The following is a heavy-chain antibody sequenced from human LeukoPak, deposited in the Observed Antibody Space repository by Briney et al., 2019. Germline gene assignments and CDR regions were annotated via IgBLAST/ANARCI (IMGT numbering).Heavy chain of an antibody. CDR2: ISWNSHTM. D-gene: IGHD2-21*01. CDR1: GFTFGNYA. CDR3: TSALRGDYFHYGMDV. V-gene: IGHV3-9*01. Sequence: GGSLRLSCAASGFTFGNYAMHWVRQAPGKGLERVSGISWNSHTMGYADSVKGRFTISRDNAKNSLYLQMNSLRPEDAALYYCTSALRGDYFHYGMDVWGQGTTVTVSS. J-gene: IGHJ6*02.